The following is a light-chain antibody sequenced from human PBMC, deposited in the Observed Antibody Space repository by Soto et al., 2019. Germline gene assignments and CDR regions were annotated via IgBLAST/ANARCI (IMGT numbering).Light chain of an antibody. Sequence: IQLTQSPSSLSASVGDRVSITCRASQDIQTYLAWYQQKRGEAPKLLLSGTFTLQSGVPSRFNGSGSGTDFTLTIGRLQPEDFATYYCQQLNNYPPFTFGPGTKVDLE. CDR2: GTF. CDR3: QQLNNYPPFT. CDR1: QDIQTY. J-gene: IGKJ3*01. V-gene: IGKV1-9*01.